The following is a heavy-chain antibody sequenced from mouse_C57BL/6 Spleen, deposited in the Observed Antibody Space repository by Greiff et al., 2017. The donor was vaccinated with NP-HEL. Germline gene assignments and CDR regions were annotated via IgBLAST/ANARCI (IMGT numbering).Heavy chain of an antibody. V-gene: IGHV5-4*01. CDR3: ARDHYGSSVDY. J-gene: IGHJ2*01. Sequence: EVKLVESGGGLVKPGGSLKLSCAASGFTFSSYAMSWVRQTPEKRLEWVATISDGGSYTYYPDNVKGRFTISRDNAKNNLYLQMSHLKSEDTAMYYCARDHYGSSVDYWGQGTTLTVSS. D-gene: IGHD1-1*01. CDR2: ISDGGSYT. CDR1: GFTFSSYA.